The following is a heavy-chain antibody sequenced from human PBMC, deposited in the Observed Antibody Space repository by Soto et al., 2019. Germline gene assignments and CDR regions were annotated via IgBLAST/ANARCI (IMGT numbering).Heavy chain of an antibody. CDR1: GFTFSSYW. J-gene: IGHJ6*02. D-gene: IGHD2-21*02. V-gene: IGHV3-7*05. Sequence: EVQLVESGGGLVQPGGSLRLSCAASGFTFSSYWMSWVRQAPGKGLEWVANIKQDGSEKYYVDSVKGRFTISRDNAKKPRYLKMKSVRAEDTAVYYCASLNRVTTWLDYYYGMDVWGQGTTVTVSS. CDR2: IKQDGSEK. CDR3: ASLNRVTTWLDYYYGMDV.